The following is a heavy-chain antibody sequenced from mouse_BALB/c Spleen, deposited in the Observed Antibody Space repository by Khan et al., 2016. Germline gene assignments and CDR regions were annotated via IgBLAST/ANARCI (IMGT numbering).Heavy chain of an antibody. D-gene: IGHD3-3*01. Sequence: QVQLQQSAAELARPGASVKMSCKASGYIFTTYLMYWVKQRPGQGLEWIGHINPSSGYTEYNQNFKDKTTLTADKSSSTAYMQLSSLTSEDSAVYYCARSRGDYFDYWGQGTTLTVSS. CDR2: INPSSGYT. CDR1: GYIFTTYL. J-gene: IGHJ2*01. V-gene: IGHV1-4*02. CDR3: ARSRGDYFDY.